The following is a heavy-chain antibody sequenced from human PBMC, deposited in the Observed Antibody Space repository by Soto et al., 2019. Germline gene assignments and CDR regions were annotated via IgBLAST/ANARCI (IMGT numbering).Heavy chain of an antibody. CDR1: GITFSSYG. CDR2: IKDDGSEE. CDR3: VAGRGWPFAL. V-gene: IGHV3-7*01. J-gene: IGHJ2*01. D-gene: IGHD6-19*01. Sequence: EVHLVESGGGLVQPGGSLRRSCAASGITFSSYGMSWFRQAPSEGLEWVANIKDDGSEEQYVASVKGRFTISRDNANNSLSLQLTSLPDADTAIYYCVAGRGWPFALWGRGPLVTVSS.